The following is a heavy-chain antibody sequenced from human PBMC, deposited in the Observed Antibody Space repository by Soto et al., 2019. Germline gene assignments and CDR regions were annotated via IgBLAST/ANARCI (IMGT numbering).Heavy chain of an antibody. V-gene: IGHV4-59*01. CDR1: GGSISSYY. CDR3: ARKFYFGSGSYSLDAFDI. J-gene: IGHJ3*02. Sequence: QVQLQESGPGLVKPSETLSLTCTVSGGSISSYYWSWIRQPPGKGLEWIGYFYYSGNTNYNPSLKSRVTISADTSKNQLPLKLNSVTAADTAVYYCARKFYFGSGSYSLDAFDIWGQGTVVTVSS. CDR2: FYYSGNT. D-gene: IGHD3-10*01.